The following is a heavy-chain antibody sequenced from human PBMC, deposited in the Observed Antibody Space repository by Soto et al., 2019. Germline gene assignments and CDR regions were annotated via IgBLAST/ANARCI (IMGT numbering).Heavy chain of an antibody. J-gene: IGHJ4*02. D-gene: IGHD6-6*01. CDR1: GGSFSGYY. Sequence: SETLSLTCAVYGGSFSGYYWSWIRQPPGKGLEWIGEINHSGSTNYNPSLKSRVTISVDTSKNQCSLKLSSVTAADTAVYYCARGAAPKLYYFDYWGQGTLVTVSS. V-gene: IGHV4-34*01. CDR3: ARGAAPKLYYFDY. CDR2: INHSGST.